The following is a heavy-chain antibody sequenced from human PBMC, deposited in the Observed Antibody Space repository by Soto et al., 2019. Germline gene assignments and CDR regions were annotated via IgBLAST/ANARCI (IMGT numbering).Heavy chain of an antibody. J-gene: IGHJ3*01. Sequence: EVQLLESGGGLVQPGGSLRLSCAASGFTFINYAMIWVRQAPGKGLEWVSTISGGGDGTYYADSVKGHFTISRDNSKNTLYLQMNSLRAEDTDIYYCAKKGLGSLKTFCSNSDCHYAFDLWGQGPVVTVSS. CDR2: ISGGGDGT. V-gene: IGHV3-23*01. CDR3: AKKGLGSLKTFCSNSDCHYAFDL. D-gene: IGHD2-8*01. CDR1: GFTFINYA.